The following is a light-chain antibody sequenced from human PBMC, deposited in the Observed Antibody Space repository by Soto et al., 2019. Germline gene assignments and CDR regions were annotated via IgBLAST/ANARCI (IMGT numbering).Light chain of an antibody. CDR2: DAS. CDR1: RSVSNY. J-gene: IGKJ5*01. CDR3: QQRSNWPIT. Sequence: EMASTQSPSTLSSSPGESATLSCRASRSVSNYLAWYQQKPGQAPRLLIYDASSRPTDIPARFSGSGSGTDFTLTISSLEPEDFAVYYCQQRSNWPITFGQGTRVDIK. V-gene: IGKV3-11*01.